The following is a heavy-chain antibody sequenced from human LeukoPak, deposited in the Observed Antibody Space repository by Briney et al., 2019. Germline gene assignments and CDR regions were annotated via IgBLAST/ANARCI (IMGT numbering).Heavy chain of an antibody. CDR3: ARDLTGPYYYYYGMDV. J-gene: IGHJ6*02. CDR2: ISAYNGNT. Sequence: ASVKVSCKASGYTFTSYGISWVRQAPGQGLEWMGWISAYNGNTNYAQKLQGRVTMTTDTSTSTAYMELRSLGSDDTAVYYCARDLTGPYYYYYGMDVWGQGTTVTVSS. CDR1: GYTFTSYG. V-gene: IGHV1-18*01. D-gene: IGHD3-16*01.